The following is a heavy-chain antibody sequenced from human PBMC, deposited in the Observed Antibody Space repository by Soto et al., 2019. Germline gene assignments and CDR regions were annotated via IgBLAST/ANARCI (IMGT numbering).Heavy chain of an antibody. D-gene: IGHD1-26*01. J-gene: IGHJ4*01. Sequence: GGSLRLSCAASGFTFSDHYMDWVRQSPGKGLEWVGRSRNKARSYTTDYAASVKGRFTISRDDSKSSVYLQMNSLRAEDTAVYYCVRDDFGLGIDYWGLGTLVTVSS. CDR3: VRDDFGLGIDY. V-gene: IGHV3-72*01. CDR1: GFTFSDHY. CDR2: SRNKARSYTT.